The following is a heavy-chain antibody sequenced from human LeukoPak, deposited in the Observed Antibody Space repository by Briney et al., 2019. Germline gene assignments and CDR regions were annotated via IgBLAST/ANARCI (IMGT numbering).Heavy chain of an antibody. J-gene: IGHJ5*02. CDR1: GFTVSSNY. CDR3: AKDSDYGDSQFDP. V-gene: IGHV3-23*01. CDR2: ISGSGGST. Sequence: GGSLRLSCAASGFTVSSNYMSWVRQAPGKGLEWVSAISGSGGSTYYADSVKGRFTISRDNSKNTLYLQMNSLRAEDTAVYYCAKDSDYGDSQFDPWGQGTLVTVSS. D-gene: IGHD4-17*01.